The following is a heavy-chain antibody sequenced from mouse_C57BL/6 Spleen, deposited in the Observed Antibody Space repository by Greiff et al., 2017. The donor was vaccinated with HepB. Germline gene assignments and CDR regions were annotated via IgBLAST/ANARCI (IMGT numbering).Heavy chain of an antibody. CDR2: IHPNSGST. D-gene: IGHD2-4*01. CDR1: GYTFTSYW. J-gene: IGHJ4*01. CDR3: APYDLYAMDY. V-gene: IGHV1-64*01. Sequence: QVQLKQPGAELVKPGASVKLSCKASGYTFTSYWMHWVKQRPGQGLEWIGMIHPNSGSTNYNEKFKSKATLTVDRSSSTAYMQLSSLTSEDSAVYYCAPYDLYAMDYWGQGTSVTVSS.